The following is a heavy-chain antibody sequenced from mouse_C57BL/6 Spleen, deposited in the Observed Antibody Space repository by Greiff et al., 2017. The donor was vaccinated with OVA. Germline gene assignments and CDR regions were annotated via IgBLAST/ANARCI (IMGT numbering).Heavy chain of an antibody. Sequence: VHVKQSGPVLVKPGASVKMSCKASGYTFTDYYMNWVKQSHGKSLEWIGVINPYNGGPSYNQKFKGKATLTVDKSSSTAYMELNSLTSEDSAVYYCAGDYEFAYWGQGTLVTVSA. V-gene: IGHV1-19*01. CDR2: INPYNGGP. CDR1: GYTFTDYY. D-gene: IGHD2-4*01. J-gene: IGHJ3*01. CDR3: AGDYEFAY.